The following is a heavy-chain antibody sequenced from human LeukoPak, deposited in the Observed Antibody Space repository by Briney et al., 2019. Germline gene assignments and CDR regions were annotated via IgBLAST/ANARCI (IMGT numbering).Heavy chain of an antibody. V-gene: IGHV3-13*01. CDR3: ARGNRGARPGFDP. J-gene: IGHJ5*02. CDR2: IATAGDT. D-gene: IGHD6-6*01. Sequence: GGSLRLSCAASGFTFSSYDMHWVRQATGKGLEWVSGIATAGDTFYAGSVKGRFTISRENGKNSLYLQMNSLRAGDTAVYYCARGNRGARPGFDPWGQGTLVTVSP. CDR1: GFTFSSYD.